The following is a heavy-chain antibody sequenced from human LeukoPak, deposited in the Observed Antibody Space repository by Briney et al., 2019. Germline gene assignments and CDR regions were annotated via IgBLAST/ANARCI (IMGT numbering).Heavy chain of an antibody. Sequence: EGSLTLSCAASGFTFSTYGMHWVRQAPGKGLEWVAVTWYDGSGRSYADSVKGQFTISRDNSKNTLYLQMNSLRGEDTAVYYCARGGGINWYDFDCWGHGILVSVSS. J-gene: IGHJ4*03. V-gene: IGHV3-33*01. CDR3: ARGGGINWYDFDC. CDR2: TWYDGSGR. CDR1: GFTFSTYG. D-gene: IGHD6-13*01.